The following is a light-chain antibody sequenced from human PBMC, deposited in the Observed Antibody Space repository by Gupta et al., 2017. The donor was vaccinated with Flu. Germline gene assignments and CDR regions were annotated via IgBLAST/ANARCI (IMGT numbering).Light chain of an antibody. CDR2: GAS. J-gene: IGKJ1*01. CDR1: HDVGNW. V-gene: IGKV1-12*01. CDR3: QQSSSFPRT. Sequence: GARVTIACRASHDVGNWLAWYKHKPGEVPMLFSYGASSFQRAVPSRCSGCGSGTDFTLTIRRLQSDDFATYHCQQSSSFPRTFGQGTRVEI.